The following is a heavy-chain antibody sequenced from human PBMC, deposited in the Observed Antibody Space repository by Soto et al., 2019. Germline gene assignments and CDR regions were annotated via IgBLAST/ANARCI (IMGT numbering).Heavy chain of an antibody. V-gene: IGHV3-33*01. CDR1: GFTFRSYG. D-gene: IGHD6-6*01. J-gene: IGHJ6*02. Sequence: GGSLRLSCAASGFTFRSYGIHWVRQAPGKGLEWVAVIWYDGSNKYYADSVKGRFTISRDNSKNMLYLQMNSLRAEDTAVYYCAREKEYSSSSLYYYYYGMDVWGQGTTVTVSS. CDR3: AREKEYSSSSLYYYYYGMDV. CDR2: IWYDGSNK.